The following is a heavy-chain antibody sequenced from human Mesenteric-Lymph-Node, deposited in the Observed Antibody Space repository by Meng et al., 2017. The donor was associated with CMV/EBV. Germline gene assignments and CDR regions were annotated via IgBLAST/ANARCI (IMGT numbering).Heavy chain of an antibody. V-gene: IGHV3-53*01. CDR2: IYSDGRT. J-gene: IGHJ6*02. Sequence: GESLKISCTASGFTFGDYAMSWVRQAPGKGLEWVSVIYSDGRTYYADPVKGRFTISRDTSKNTLYLQMNSLRVEDTAVYYCARAPTYSYGSGSPYYFYPMDVWGRGTTVTVSS. CDR3: ARAPTYSYGSGSPYYFYPMDV. CDR1: GFTFGDYA. D-gene: IGHD3-10*01.